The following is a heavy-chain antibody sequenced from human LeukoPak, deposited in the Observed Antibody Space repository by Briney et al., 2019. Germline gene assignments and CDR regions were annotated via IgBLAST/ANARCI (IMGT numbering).Heavy chain of an antibody. Sequence: ASVKVSCKASGGTFSSYAISWVRQAPGQGLEWMGGIIPIFGTANCAQKFQGRVTITADESTSTAYMELSSLRSEDTAVYYCARSPVFWSGYYHSPDAFDIWGQGTMVTVSS. J-gene: IGHJ3*02. CDR3: ARSPVFWSGYYHSPDAFDI. V-gene: IGHV1-69*13. CDR2: IIPIFGTA. D-gene: IGHD3-3*01. CDR1: GGTFSSYA.